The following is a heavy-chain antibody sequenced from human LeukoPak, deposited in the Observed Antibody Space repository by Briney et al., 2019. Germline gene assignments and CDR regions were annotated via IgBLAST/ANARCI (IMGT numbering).Heavy chain of an antibody. CDR1: GFTFSSHW. Sequence: PGGSLRLPCVASGFTFSSHWMHWVRQAPGKGLVWVARINSDGSSTAYADSLKDRFTISRDNAKNTLYLQMNSLRAEDTAVYYCASIYDYLDYWGQGTLVTVSA. CDR3: ASIYDYLDY. D-gene: IGHD3-16*01. J-gene: IGHJ4*02. CDR2: INSDGSST. V-gene: IGHV3-74*01.